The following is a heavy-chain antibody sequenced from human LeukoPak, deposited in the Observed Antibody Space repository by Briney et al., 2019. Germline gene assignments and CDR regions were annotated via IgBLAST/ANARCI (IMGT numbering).Heavy chain of an antibody. J-gene: IGHJ4*02. CDR3: ARDGGGSNFDY. V-gene: IGHV4-59*01. Sequence: SETLSLTCTVSTGSISSDYWSWIRQPPGKGLEWIGYIYYSVSTNYNPSLKSRVTISVDTSKNQFSLKLSSVTAADTAVYYCARDGGGSNFDYWGQGTLVTVSS. CDR2: IYYSVST. CDR1: TGSISSDY. D-gene: IGHD2-15*01.